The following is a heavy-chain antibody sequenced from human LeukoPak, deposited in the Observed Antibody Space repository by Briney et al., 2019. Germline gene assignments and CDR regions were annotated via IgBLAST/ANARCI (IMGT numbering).Heavy chain of an antibody. CDR3: ASFRWSGSYYAYFDY. V-gene: IGHV4-59*01. D-gene: IGHD1-26*01. CDR1: AGAITSYY. CDR2: IYDSGST. Sequence: SETLSLTCTVSAGAITSYYWSWIRQPPGKGLEWIGYIYDSGSTNYNPSLKSRVTISVDTSKNQFSLKLNSVTAADTAVYYCASFRWSGSYYAYFDYWGQGTLVTVSS. J-gene: IGHJ4*02.